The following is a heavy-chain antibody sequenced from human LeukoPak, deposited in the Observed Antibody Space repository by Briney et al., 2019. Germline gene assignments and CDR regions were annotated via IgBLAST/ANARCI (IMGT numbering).Heavy chain of an antibody. J-gene: IGHJ6*04. CDR3: ARGDCSSTSCQDYYYGMDV. V-gene: IGHV3-48*03. D-gene: IGHD2-2*01. Sequence: GGSLRLSCAASGFTFSSYEMNWVRQAPGKGLEWVSYTSSSGRTIYYADSVKGRFTISRDNAKNSLYLQMNSLRAEDTAVYYCARGDCSSTSCQDYYYGMDVWGKGTTVTVSS. CDR2: TSSSGRTI. CDR1: GFTFSSYE.